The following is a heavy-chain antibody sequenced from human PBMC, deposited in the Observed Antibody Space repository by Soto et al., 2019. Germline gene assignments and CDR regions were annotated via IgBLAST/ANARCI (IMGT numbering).Heavy chain of an antibody. D-gene: IGHD3-10*01. CDR1: GGSFSGYY. V-gene: IGHV4-34*01. J-gene: IGHJ6*02. CDR3: ASQYYGSGSYGAPYYYYGMDV. CDR2: INHSGST. Sequence: QVQLQQWGAGLLKPSETLSLTCAVYGGSFSGYYWSWIRQPPGKGLEWIGEINHSGSTNYNPSLKSRVTISVDTSKNQFSLKLSSVTAADTAVYYCASQYYGSGSYGAPYYYYGMDVWGQGTTVTVSS.